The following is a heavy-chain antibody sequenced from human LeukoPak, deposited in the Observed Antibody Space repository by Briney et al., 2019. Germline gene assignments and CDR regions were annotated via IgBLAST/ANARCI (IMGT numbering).Heavy chain of an antibody. J-gene: IGHJ4*02. CDR2: ISYDGSNK. Sequence: GGSLRLSCTASGFTFSSYAMHWVRQAPGKGLEWVAVISYDGSNKYYADSVKGRFTISRDNSKNTLYLQMNSLRAEDTAVYYCARAGSGSPRRALDYWGQGTLVTVYS. CDR1: GFTFSSYA. CDR3: ARAGSGSPRRALDY. D-gene: IGHD3-10*01. V-gene: IGHV3-30-3*01.